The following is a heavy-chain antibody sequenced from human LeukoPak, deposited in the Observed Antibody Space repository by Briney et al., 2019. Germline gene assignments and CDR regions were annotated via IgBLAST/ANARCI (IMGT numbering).Heavy chain of an antibody. CDR3: ARENRGIVSY. CDR2: IYYSGST. J-gene: IGHJ4*02. D-gene: IGHD3-22*01. CDR1: GGSISSSSYY. V-gene: IGHV4-39*07. Sequence: SETLSLTCTVSGGSISSSSYYWGWIRQPPGKGLEWIGSIYYSGSTYYNPSLKSRVTISVDTSKNQFSLKLSSVTAADTAVYYCARENRGIVSYWGQGTLVTVSS.